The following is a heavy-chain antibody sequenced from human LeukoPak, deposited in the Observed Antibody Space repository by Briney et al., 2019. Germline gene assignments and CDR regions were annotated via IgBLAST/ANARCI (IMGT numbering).Heavy chain of an antibody. V-gene: IGHV3-48*03. Sequence: GGSLRLSCAVSGFPFSIYEMNWVRQAPGKGLEWVSNIGSSGTTRYYADSVKGRFSISRDNAKNSLYLQMNSLRVEDTGVYYCALLAVASDFDYWGQGGMVTVSS. J-gene: IGHJ4*02. CDR3: ALLAVASDFDY. CDR2: IGSSGTTR. D-gene: IGHD6-19*01. CDR1: GFPFSIYE.